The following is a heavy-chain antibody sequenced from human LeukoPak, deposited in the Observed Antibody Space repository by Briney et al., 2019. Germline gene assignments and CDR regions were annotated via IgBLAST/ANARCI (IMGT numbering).Heavy chain of an antibody. CDR1: GGSISSSSYY. D-gene: IGHD3-22*01. Sequence: SETLSLTCTVSGGSISSSSYYWGWIRQPPGKGLEWIGSIYYSGSTYYNPSLKSRVTMSVDTSKNQFSLKLSSVTAADTAVYYCARDLRVGDSSGYYLLFDPWGQGTLVTVSS. CDR3: ARDLRVGDSSGYYLLFDP. V-gene: IGHV4-39*07. J-gene: IGHJ5*02. CDR2: IYYSGST.